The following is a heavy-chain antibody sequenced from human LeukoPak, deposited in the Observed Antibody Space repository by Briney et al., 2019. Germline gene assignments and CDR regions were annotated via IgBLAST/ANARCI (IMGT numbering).Heavy chain of an antibody. J-gene: IGHJ3*02. CDR1: GSTFNTYG. CDR3: AAQWLLHGAFDI. Sequence: GGSLRLSCAASGSTFNTYGMHWVRQAPGKGLEWVAFIRFDGSDKYYADSVKGRFTISRDTSKSTLYLQMNSLRGEDTAVYYCAAQWLLHGAFDIWGQGTMVTVSS. D-gene: IGHD6-19*01. CDR2: IRFDGSDK. V-gene: IGHV3-30*02.